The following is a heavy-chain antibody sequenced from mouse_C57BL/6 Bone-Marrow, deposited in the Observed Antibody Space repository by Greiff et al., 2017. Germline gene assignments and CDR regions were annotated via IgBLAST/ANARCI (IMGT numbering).Heavy chain of an antibody. CDR3: ARGDYYDYDGVAY. Sequence: VQLQQPGAELVRPGSSVKLSCKASGYTFTSYWMHWVKQRPIQGLEWIGNIDPSDSETHYNQKFKDKATLTVDKSSSTAYMQLSSLTSEDAAVYYGARGDYYDYDGVAYWGQGTLVTVSA. V-gene: IGHV1-52*01. CDR1: GYTFTSYW. D-gene: IGHD2-4*01. J-gene: IGHJ3*01. CDR2: IDPSDSET.